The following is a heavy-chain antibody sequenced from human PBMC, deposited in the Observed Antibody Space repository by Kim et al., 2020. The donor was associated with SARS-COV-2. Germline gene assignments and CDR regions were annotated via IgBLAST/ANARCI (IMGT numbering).Heavy chain of an antibody. Sequence: GGSLRLSCVVSGFTFDGYTMHWVRQAPGKGLEWVALINWDGAFTRYADSVKGRFIISRDNSKNFLYLQMNSLRTEDTALYYCVKDFSASWFFDYWGEGTLVTVSS. CDR2: INWDGAFT. V-gene: IGHV3-43*01. CDR1: GFTFDGYT. D-gene: IGHD6-13*01. CDR3: VKDFSASWFFDY. J-gene: IGHJ4*02.